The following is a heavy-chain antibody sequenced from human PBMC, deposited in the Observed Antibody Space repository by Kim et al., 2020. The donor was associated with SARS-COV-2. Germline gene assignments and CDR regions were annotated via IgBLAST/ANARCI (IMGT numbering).Heavy chain of an antibody. CDR1: GFTFSSYG. D-gene: IGHD2-2*01. CDR2: IWYDGSNK. CDR3: AKACSSTSCHTFDP. V-gene: IGHV3-33*06. J-gene: IGHJ5*02. Sequence: GGSLRLSCAASGFTFSSYGMHWVRQAPGKGLEWVAVIWYDGSNKYYADSVKGRFTISRDNSKNTLYLQMNSLRAEDTAVYYCAKACSSTSCHTFDPWGQG.